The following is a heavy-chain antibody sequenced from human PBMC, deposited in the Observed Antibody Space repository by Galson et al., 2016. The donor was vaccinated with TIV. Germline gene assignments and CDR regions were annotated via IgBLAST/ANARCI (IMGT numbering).Heavy chain of an antibody. CDR3: VRDRDKYDSSVDALDL. CDR2: IKPDGSEE. CDR1: GFTFSSFW. D-gene: IGHD3-10*01. V-gene: IGHV3-7*01. Sequence: SLRLSCAASGFTFSSFWMSWVRQAPGKGLEWVANIKPDGSEEYYADSAKDRFTISRDNAKNSLSLQMSSLRAEDTAVYYCVRDRDKYDSSVDALDLWGQGTMVTVSS. J-gene: IGHJ3*01.